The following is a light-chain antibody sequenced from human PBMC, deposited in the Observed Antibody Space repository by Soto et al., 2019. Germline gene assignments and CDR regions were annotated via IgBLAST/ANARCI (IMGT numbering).Light chain of an antibody. CDR2: GAS. CDR1: QTVSTSY. V-gene: IGKV3-20*01. Sequence: EIVLTQSPGTLSLSPGERATLSCRASQTVSTSYVAWYQQKPGQAPRLLIYGASSRATGIPDRFSGSGSGTDYTLTISRLEPEDFAVYYCQQYGFSLIAFVGGTKVEI. CDR3: QQYGFSLIA. J-gene: IGKJ4*01.